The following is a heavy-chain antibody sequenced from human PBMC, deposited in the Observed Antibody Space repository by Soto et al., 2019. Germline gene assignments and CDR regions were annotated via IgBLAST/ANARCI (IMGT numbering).Heavy chain of an antibody. J-gene: IGHJ3*02. V-gene: IGHV3-48*02. CDR3: VRDRDWAFDI. CDR1: GYALRDYS. D-gene: IGHD3-9*01. CDR2: TSTSRKYT. Sequence: PWGSLRLSCASSGYALRDYSMNWVRQAPGKGLEWVSYTSTSRKYTFYADSVRGRFTISRDDASNSVYLQLNSLRDEDTAVYYCVRDRDWAFDIWGQGTMVTVSS.